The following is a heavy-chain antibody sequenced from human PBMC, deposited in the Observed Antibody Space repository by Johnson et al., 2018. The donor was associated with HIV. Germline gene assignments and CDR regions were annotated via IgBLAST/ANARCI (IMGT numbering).Heavy chain of an antibody. D-gene: IGHD1-26*01. J-gene: IGHJ3*02. CDR1: NFTFKVYY. V-gene: IGHV3-30*14. Sequence: QVQLVESGGGVVQPGRSLRLSCAASNFTFKVYYMNWIRQAPGKGLAWVAFISNDGSNKYYADSVKGRFTISRDNSKNTMYLQMNSLRAEDTAVYYCASPSGSSRLAFDIWGQGTMVTVSS. CDR2: ISNDGSNK. CDR3: ASPSGSSRLAFDI.